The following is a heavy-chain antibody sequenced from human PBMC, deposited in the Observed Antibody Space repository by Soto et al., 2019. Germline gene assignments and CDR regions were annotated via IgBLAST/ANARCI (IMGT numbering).Heavy chain of an antibody. CDR1: GYTFTSYA. D-gene: IGHD4-17*01. V-gene: IGHV1-3*05. Sequence: QVQLVQSGAEEKKPGASVKVSCKASGYTFTSYAMHWVRQAPGQRLEWMGWINAGNGNTKYSQKFQGRVTITRNTPASTTYMKLSSLRSEDTAVYYCASESYGGEFDYWGQGTLVTVSS. CDR2: INAGNGNT. CDR3: ASESYGGEFDY. J-gene: IGHJ4*02.